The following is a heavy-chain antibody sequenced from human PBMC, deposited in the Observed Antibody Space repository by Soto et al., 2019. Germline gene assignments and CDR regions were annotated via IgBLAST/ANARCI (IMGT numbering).Heavy chain of an antibody. J-gene: IGHJ4*02. CDR3: ARQGIAVAGNYYFDY. CDR1: GGPISGSSCY. V-gene: IGHV4-39*01. CDR2: IYYSGST. Sequence: SATLSVPCTVSGGPISGSSCYWGWIRQSPGKGLEWSGSIYYSGSTYYNPSLKSRVTISVDTSKNQFSLKLSSVTAADTAVYYCARQGIAVAGNYYFDYWGQGTLVTVCS. D-gene: IGHD6-19*01.